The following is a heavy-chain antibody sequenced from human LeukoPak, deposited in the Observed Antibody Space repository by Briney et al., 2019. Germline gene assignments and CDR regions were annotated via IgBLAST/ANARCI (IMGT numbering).Heavy chain of an antibody. D-gene: IGHD3-9*01. CDR1: GGSISSYY. CDR3: ARLSMYYDILTGYYPSYYFDY. J-gene: IGHJ4*02. V-gene: IGHV4-59*08. Sequence: SETLSLTCTVSGGSISSYYWSWIRQPPGKGLEWIGYIYYSGSTNYNPSLKSRVTISVDTSKNQFSLKLSSVTAADTAVYYCARLSMYYDILTGYYPSYYFDYWGQGTLVTVSS. CDR2: IYYSGST.